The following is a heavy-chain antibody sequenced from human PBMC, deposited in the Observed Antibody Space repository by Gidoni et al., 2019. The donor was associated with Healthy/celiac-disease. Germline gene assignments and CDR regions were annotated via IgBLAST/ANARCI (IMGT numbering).Heavy chain of an antibody. CDR3: ARDNLYYDILTGYYIGGLDY. Sequence: EVQLVESGGGLVKPGGSLRLSCAASGFTFSSYSMNWVRQAPGKGLEWVSSISSSSSYIYYADSVKGRFTISRDNAKNSLYLQMNSLRAEDTAVYYCARDNLYYDILTGYYIGGLDYWGQGTLVTVSS. J-gene: IGHJ4*02. CDR2: ISSSSSYI. D-gene: IGHD3-9*01. CDR1: GFTFSSYS. V-gene: IGHV3-21*01.